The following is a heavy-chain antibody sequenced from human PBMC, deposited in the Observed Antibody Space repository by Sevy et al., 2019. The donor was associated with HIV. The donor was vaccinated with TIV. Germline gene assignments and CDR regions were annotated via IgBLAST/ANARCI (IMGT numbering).Heavy chain of an antibody. Sequence: GGSLRLSCAASGFSFSWYWMSWVRQTPEKGLEWVANIKQDGSEKNYVDSVKGRFTISRDNAKNSLYLQMNTLRVDDTAVYYCARVRSIYVDTTHYYAMDVWGQGTTVTVSS. D-gene: IGHD5-18*01. CDR2: IKQDGSEK. CDR3: ARVRSIYVDTTHYYAMDV. J-gene: IGHJ6*02. CDR1: GFSFSWYW. V-gene: IGHV3-7*04.